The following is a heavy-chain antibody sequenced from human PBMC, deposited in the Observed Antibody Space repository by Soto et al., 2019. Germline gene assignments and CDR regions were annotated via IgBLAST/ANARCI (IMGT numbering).Heavy chain of an antibody. J-gene: IGHJ6*02. Sequence: ASVKVSCKASGYTFTSYGISWVRQAPGQGLEWMGWISAYNGNTNYAQKLQGRVTMTTDTSTSTAYMELRSLRSDDTAVYYCARDLTTYYDFWSGPPDYGMDVWGQGTTVTVSS. CDR2: ISAYNGNT. CDR1: GYTFTSYG. D-gene: IGHD3-3*01. V-gene: IGHV1-18*04. CDR3: ARDLTTYYDFWSGPPDYGMDV.